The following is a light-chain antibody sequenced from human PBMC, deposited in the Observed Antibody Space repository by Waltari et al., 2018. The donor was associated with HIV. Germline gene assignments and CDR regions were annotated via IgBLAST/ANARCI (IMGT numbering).Light chain of an antibody. CDR3: QQYFSLPAT. CDR2: RAS. V-gene: IGKV4-1*01. Sequence: IVITRSPASLHVSLSYSASYHCWSRQPIFYHINNQDYLAWYQHKRGQPPKLLIYRASTRAPGVSDRFSGSGSGTNFSLTITSLQAEDLALYYCQQYFSLPATFGGGTKVEI. CDR1: QPIFYHINNQDY. J-gene: IGKJ4*01.